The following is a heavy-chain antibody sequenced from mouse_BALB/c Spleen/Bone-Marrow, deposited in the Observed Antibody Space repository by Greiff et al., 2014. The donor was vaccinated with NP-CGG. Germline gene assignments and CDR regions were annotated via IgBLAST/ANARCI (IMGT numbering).Heavy chain of an antibody. V-gene: IGHV14-3*02. Sequence: VQLQQSGAELVKPGASVKLSCKASGFNFKDTYMHWVKQRPGQGLEWIGGIDPAYGNTKYDPKFQGKATITADTSSNTAYLQLSSLTSEDTAVYYCAIYYGNYYAMDYWGQGTSVTVSS. J-gene: IGHJ4*01. CDR1: GFNFKDTY. CDR3: AIYYGNYYAMDY. CDR2: IDPAYGNT. D-gene: IGHD2-1*01.